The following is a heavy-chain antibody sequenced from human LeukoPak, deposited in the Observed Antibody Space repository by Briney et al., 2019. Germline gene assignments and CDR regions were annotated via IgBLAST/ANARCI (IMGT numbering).Heavy chain of an antibody. CDR1: GYTFTSYN. Sequence: GASVKVSCTASGYTFTSYNIDWVRQAPGQGLEWMGWMNPNSSNTGYAQKFQGRVTMPRNTSISTAYMELSSLRSEDTAVYYCARENGGQWLVQQYYYYGMDVWGQGTTVTVSS. J-gene: IGHJ6*02. V-gene: IGHV1-8*01. CDR2: MNPNSSNT. D-gene: IGHD6-19*01. CDR3: ARENGGQWLVQQYYYYGMDV.